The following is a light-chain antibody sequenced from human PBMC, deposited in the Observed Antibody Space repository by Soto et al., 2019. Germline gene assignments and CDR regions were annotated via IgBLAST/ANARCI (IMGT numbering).Light chain of an antibody. CDR1: QSVSSNY. Sequence: EIVWTQSPGTLSLPPGERATLSCRSSQSVSSNYLAWYQQKPGQTPRLXIYGASSRATGIPDRFSGSGSGTDFTLTISRLEPEDFAVYYCHQYGSSPATFGQGTKVDIK. V-gene: IGKV3-20*01. J-gene: IGKJ1*01. CDR3: HQYGSSPAT. CDR2: GAS.